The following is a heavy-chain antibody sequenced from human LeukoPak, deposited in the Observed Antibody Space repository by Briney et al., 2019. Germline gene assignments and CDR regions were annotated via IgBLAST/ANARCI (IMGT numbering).Heavy chain of an antibody. J-gene: IGHJ4*02. CDR2: IRYDGGNK. CDR1: GFSFSRYG. CDR3: AKDTRYTSGWFNDD. Sequence: GVSLRLSCGVSGFSFSRYGMHWVRQAPGKGLEWVAFIRYDGGNKDYADSVKGRFTISRDNSKNTLYLQMNSLRAEDTAVYYCAKDTRYTSGWFNDDWGQGTLVTVSS. V-gene: IGHV3-30*02. D-gene: IGHD6-19*01.